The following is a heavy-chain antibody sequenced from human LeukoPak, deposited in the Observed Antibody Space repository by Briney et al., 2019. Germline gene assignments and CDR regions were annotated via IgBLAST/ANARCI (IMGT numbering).Heavy chain of an antibody. Sequence: SETLSLTCGLSGGSISTTNWWTWVRQPPGKGLEWIGEVHLDGRTNYNPSLESRLTMSVDLSENHISLKLTSVTAADTAVYYCAREGGFYRPLDYSGQGTLVTVSS. CDR1: GGSISTTNW. CDR3: AREGGFYRPLDY. V-gene: IGHV4-4*02. CDR2: VHLDGRT. D-gene: IGHD3-3*01. J-gene: IGHJ4*02.